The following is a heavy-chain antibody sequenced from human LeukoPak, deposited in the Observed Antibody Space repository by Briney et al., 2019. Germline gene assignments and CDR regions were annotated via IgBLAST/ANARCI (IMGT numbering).Heavy chain of an antibody. J-gene: IGHJ3*02. D-gene: IGHD3-22*01. CDR3: ARAEAYDSSGYYHRADAFDI. CDR1: GGSFSGYY. V-gene: IGHV4-34*01. Sequence: PSETLSLTCAVYGGSFSGYYWSWIRQPPGKGLEWIGEINHSGSTNYNPSLKSRVTISVDTSKNQFSLKLSSVTAADTAVYYCARAEAYDSSGYYHRADAFDIWGQGTMVTVSS. CDR2: INHSGST.